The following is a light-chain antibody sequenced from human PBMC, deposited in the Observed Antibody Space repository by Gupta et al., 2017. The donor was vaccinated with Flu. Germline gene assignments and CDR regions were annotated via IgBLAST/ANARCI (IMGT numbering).Light chain of an antibody. J-gene: IGKJ2*03. CDR1: QSVSSGY. V-gene: IGKV3-20*01. CDR3: QQYGSSPPYS. Sequence: DIVLTQSPGTLSLSPGERATLSCRASQSVSSGYLAWYQQKPGQAPRLLIYGASTRATGIPDRFSGSGSGTDFTLTISRLQPEDLAVYYCQQYGSSPPYSFGQGTKLVIK. CDR2: GAS.